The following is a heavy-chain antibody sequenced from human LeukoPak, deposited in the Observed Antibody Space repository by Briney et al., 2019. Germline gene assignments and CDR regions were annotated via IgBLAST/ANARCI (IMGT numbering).Heavy chain of an antibody. CDR1: GYSISSSNY. D-gene: IGHD2-8*01. CDR3: ARDLGYCTNGVCHTRFDY. J-gene: IGHJ4*02. CDR2: IFYSGST. V-gene: IGHV4-28*03. Sequence: SETLSLTCAVSGYSISSSNYWGWIRQPPGKGLEWIGYIFYSGSTYYNPSLKSRVTMSVDTSKNQFSLKLSSVTAVDTAVYYCARDLGYCTNGVCHTRFDYWGQGTLVAVSS.